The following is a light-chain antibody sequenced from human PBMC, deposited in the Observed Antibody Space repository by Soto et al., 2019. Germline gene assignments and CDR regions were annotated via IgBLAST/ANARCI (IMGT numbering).Light chain of an antibody. J-gene: IGKJ1*01. CDR3: QQSYSNLLT. Sequence: DIQMTQSPSFLSASVGDRVTITCRASQSISNYLNWYQQKPGKAPKLLIYAASTLQSGVPSRFSGSGSGTEFTLTISSLQPEDFTTYYCQQSYSNLLTFGEGTKVEIK. CDR1: QSISNY. V-gene: IGKV1-39*01. CDR2: AAS.